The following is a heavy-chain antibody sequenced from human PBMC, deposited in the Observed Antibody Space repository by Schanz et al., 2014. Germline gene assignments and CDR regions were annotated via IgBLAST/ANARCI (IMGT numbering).Heavy chain of an antibody. Sequence: EVQLVQSGGGLVQPGGSLRLSCAASGFTLSNYAMSWVRQAPGKGLEWVSALSEGGGGTHYADSVRGRFTISSDSSKNTLYLQMSGLRADDTAVYYCAKAADWPVTRFDPWGQGTLVTVAS. J-gene: IGHJ5*02. D-gene: IGHD3-9*01. CDR3: AKAADWPVTRFDP. V-gene: IGHV3-23*04. CDR1: GFTLSNYA. CDR2: LSEGGGGT.